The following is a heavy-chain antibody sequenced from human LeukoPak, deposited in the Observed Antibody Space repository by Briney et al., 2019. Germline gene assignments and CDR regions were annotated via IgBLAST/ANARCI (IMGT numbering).Heavy chain of an antibody. V-gene: IGHV4-4*07. D-gene: IGHD1-14*01. CDR1: DASISGYY. CDR3: ARGPRGLPED. Sequence: SETLSLTCTVSDASISGYYGTWIRQPAGQGLEWIGRLFSGGSTNYNPSLKSRVSMSLDTSNNQFSLEVNFVSAADTAVYYRARGPRGLPEDWGQGTLVTVSS. J-gene: IGHJ4*02. CDR2: LFSGGST.